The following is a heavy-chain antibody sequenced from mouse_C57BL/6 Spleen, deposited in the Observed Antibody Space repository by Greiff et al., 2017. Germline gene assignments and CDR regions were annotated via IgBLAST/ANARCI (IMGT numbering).Heavy chain of an antibody. J-gene: IGHJ4*01. Sequence: EVKLVESGGGLVQPKGSLKLSCAASGFTFNTYAMHWVRQAPGKGLEWVARIRSKSSNYATYYADSVKDRFTISRDDSQSMLYLQMNNLKTEDTAMYYCVREEEEDYGSSHYYYAMDYWGQGTSVTVSS. V-gene: IGHV10-3*01. CDR2: IRSKSSNYAT. CDR3: VREEEEDYGSSHYYYAMDY. CDR1: GFTFNTYA. D-gene: IGHD1-1*01.